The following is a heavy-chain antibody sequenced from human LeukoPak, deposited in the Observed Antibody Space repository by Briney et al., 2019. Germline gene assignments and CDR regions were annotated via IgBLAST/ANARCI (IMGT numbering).Heavy chain of an antibody. D-gene: IGHD1-26*01. CDR3: ARDPYSGTYGDTYYYYMDV. J-gene: IGHJ6*03. CDR2: ITSSSTYT. V-gene: IGHV3-21*01. Sequence: AGGSLRLSCAASGFSFSSYNMNWVRQTPGKGLEWVSSITSSSTYTFYADSVKGRFTISRDNARNSLYLQMNSLRAEDTAVYYCARDPYSGTYGDTYYYYMDVWGKGTTVTISS. CDR1: GFSFSSYN.